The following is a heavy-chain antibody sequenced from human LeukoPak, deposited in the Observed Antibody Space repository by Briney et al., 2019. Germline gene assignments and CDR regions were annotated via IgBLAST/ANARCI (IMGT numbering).Heavy chain of an antibody. CDR1: GFTFSTNA. CDR3: AKEGRYCSGISCYDQ. Sequence: GGSLRLSCAASGFTFSTNAMSWVRQAPGKGLQWVSTISGSGDTTYSAESVKGRFTISRDNSKNTVYLQMDGLRVEDTAVYYCAKEGRYCSGISCYDQWGQGTLVTVSS. V-gene: IGHV3-23*01. J-gene: IGHJ4*02. CDR2: ISGSGDTT. D-gene: IGHD2-15*01.